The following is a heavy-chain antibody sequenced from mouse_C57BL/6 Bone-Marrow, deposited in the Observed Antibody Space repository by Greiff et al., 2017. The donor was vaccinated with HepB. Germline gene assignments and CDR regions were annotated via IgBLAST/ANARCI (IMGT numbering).Heavy chain of an antibody. Sequence: VQVVESGPGLVAPSQSLSITCTVSGFLLTSYAISWVRQPPGKGLEWLGVIWTGGGTNYNSALKSRLSISKDNSKSQVFLKMNSLQTDDTARYYCARMDGYDSWFAYWGQGTLVTVSA. V-gene: IGHV2-9-1*01. CDR2: IWTGGGT. CDR1: GFLLTSYA. CDR3: ARMDGYDSWFAY. D-gene: IGHD2-2*01. J-gene: IGHJ3*01.